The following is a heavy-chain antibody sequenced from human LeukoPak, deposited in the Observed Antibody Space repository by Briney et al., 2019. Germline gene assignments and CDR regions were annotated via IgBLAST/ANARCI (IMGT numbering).Heavy chain of an antibody. D-gene: IGHD6-19*01. Sequence: PGGPLRLSCSASGFTFRSYSMNWVRQAPGKGLEWVSYVSGSNSPIDYADSVKGRFTISRDNSKNSLYLQMNSLRDEDTAVYYCARDFGWAFDYWGQGALVTVSS. J-gene: IGHJ4*02. V-gene: IGHV3-48*02. CDR3: ARDFGWAFDY. CDR1: GFTFRSYS. CDR2: VSGSNSPI.